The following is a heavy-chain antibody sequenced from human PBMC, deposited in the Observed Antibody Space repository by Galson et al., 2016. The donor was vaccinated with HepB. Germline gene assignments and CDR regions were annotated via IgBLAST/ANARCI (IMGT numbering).Heavy chain of an antibody. D-gene: IGHD3-3*01. Sequence: SLRLSCAVSGFSLDRYAMHWVRLVPGKGLEWVSGISLDTDRIGYADSVKGRFIVSRDKARNSVYLQMNSLRTEDSALYYCGKDILPVGMDVWGHGTRVTVAS. CDR2: ISLDTDRI. CDR1: GFSLDRYA. J-gene: IGHJ6*02. V-gene: IGHV3-9*01. CDR3: GKDILPVGMDV.